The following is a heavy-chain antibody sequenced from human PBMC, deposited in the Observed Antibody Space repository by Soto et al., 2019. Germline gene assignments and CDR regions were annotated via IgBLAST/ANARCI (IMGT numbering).Heavy chain of an antibody. V-gene: IGHV3-9*01. CDR2: ISWNSGSI. CDR3: AKVSHILTGSYDY. CDR1: GFTFNNYG. Sequence: GGSLRLSCAASGFTFNNYGMHWVRQAPGKGLEWVSGISWNSGSIGYADSVKGRFTISRDNAKNSLYPQMNSLRAEDTALYYCAKVSHILTGSYDYWGQGTLVTVSS. J-gene: IGHJ4*02. D-gene: IGHD3-9*01.